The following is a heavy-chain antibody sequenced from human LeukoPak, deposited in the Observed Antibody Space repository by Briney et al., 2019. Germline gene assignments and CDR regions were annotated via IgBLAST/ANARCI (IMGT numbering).Heavy chain of an antibody. Sequence: SQTLSLTCTVSGRSITGGAYYWSWLRQHPGKGLEWIGYIYYSGSTYYNPSLKSRVTISVDTSKNQFSLKLSSMTAADTAVYYCARTTMVTPFDSWGQGTLVTVSS. V-gene: IGHV4-31*03. J-gene: IGHJ4*02. D-gene: IGHD5-18*01. CDR2: IYYSGST. CDR3: ARTTMVTPFDS. CDR1: GRSITGGAYY.